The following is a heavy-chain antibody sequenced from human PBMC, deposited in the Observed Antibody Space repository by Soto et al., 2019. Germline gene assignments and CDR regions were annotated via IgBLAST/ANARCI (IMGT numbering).Heavy chain of an antibody. Sequence: GGSLRLSCAATGFTFSSYAMSWVRQAPGKGLEWVSGTSGSGGSTYYADSVKGRFTMSRDNSKNTLYLQMNSLRAEDTAVYYCAKGEGGYARAAPQYGMDVWGQGTTVTVSS. D-gene: IGHD6-25*01. V-gene: IGHV3-23*01. CDR3: AKGEGGYARAAPQYGMDV. CDR2: TSGSGGST. J-gene: IGHJ6*02. CDR1: GFTFSSYA.